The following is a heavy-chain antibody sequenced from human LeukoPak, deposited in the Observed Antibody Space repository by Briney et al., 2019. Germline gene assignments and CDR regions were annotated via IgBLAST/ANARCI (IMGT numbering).Heavy chain of an antibody. CDR3: ARESGGSDFDY. CDR2: IYYSGST. J-gene: IGHJ4*02. V-gene: IGHV4-59*01. CDR1: VGSISSYY. D-gene: IGHD5-12*01. Sequence: SETLSLTCTVSVGSISSYYWSWIRQPPGRGLEWIGYIYYSGSTNYNPSLKSRVTISVDTSKNQFSLKLNSVTAADTAVYYCARESGGSDFDYWGQGSLVTVSS.